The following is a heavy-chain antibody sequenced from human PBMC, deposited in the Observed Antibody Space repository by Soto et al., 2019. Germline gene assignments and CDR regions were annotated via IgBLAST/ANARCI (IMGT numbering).Heavy chain of an antibody. V-gene: IGHV4-39*02. CDR1: GHSISSSTYY. CDR2: VYYGENT. J-gene: IGHJ3*02. D-gene: IGHD1-26*01. Sequence: PSETLSLTCTVSGHSISSSTYYWGWLRQPPGRGLERIGSVYYGENTYYNPSLKSRVTISVDTSKNLFSLNLSSVTAADTAMYYCARPQFSGTYHDPFKIWGPGTMVTVSS. CDR3: ARPQFSGTYHDPFKI.